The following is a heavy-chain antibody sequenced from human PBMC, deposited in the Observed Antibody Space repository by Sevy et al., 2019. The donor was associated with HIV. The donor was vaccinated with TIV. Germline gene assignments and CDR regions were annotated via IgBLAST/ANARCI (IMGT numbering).Heavy chain of an antibody. CDR2: ISAYNGNT. J-gene: IGHJ4*02. Sequence: ASVKVSCKASGYTFTSYGISWVRQAPGQGLEWMGWISAYNGNTNYAQKLQGRVTMTTDTSTSPAYMELRSLRSDDTAVYYCARMIAAAPPLDYWGQGTLVTVSS. V-gene: IGHV1-18*01. CDR1: GYTFTSYG. CDR3: ARMIAAAPPLDY. D-gene: IGHD6-13*01.